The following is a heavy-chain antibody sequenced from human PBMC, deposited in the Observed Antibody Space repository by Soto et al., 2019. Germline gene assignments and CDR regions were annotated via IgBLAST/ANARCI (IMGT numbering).Heavy chain of an antibody. CDR3: AREDMIPFGGVLLAY. D-gene: IGHD3-16*01. V-gene: IGHV1-2*04. CDR1: VETGTGVD. Sequence: ALLKDSGRRCVETGTGVDMGGRRQVPRQGLEWMGWIKPNSGGTNYAQKFPGWVTMTRDTSIRTAYMELSRLRSDDTAVYYCAREDMIPFGGVLLAYWGKGTLVPVS. CDR2: IKPNSGGT. J-gene: IGHJ4*02.